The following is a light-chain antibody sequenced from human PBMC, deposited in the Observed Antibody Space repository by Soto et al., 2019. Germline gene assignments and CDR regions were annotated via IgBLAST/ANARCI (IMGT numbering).Light chain of an antibody. CDR3: CSYAGSSTLYVV. CDR1: SSDVGSYNL. Sequence: QSALTQPASVSGSPGQSITISCTGTSSDVGSYNLVSWYQQHPGKAPKLMIYEGSKRPSGDSNRFSGSKSGNTASLTISGLQAEDEADYYCCSYAGSSTLYVVFGGGTKLTVL. J-gene: IGLJ2*01. CDR2: EGS. V-gene: IGLV2-23*01.